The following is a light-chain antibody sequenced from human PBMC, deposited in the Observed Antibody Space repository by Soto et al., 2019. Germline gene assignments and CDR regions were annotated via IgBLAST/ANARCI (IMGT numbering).Light chain of an antibody. Sequence: ASQSISSSLAWYQQKRGQAPRLLMYDVSTRATGVPARFSGSGSGTEYTLPRSRLQSEDVAPFYGRHCGEAPWTIGQGTKVDIK. CDR2: DVS. CDR1: QSISSS. V-gene: IGKV3-15*01. J-gene: IGKJ1*01. CDR3: RHCGEAPWT.